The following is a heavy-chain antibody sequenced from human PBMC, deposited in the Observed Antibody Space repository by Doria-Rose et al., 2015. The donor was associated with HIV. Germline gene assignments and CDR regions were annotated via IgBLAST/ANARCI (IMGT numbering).Heavy chain of an antibody. D-gene: IGHD6-13*01. CDR2: IFSDDKR. CDR3: ARIKSSRWYHKYYFDF. J-gene: IGHJ4*02. Sequence: SGPVLVKPTETLTLTCTVSGVSLSSPGMGVSWIRQPPGKALEWLANIFSDDKRSYKTSLKSRLTISRVTSKSQVVLTMTDMDPVDTATYYCARIKSSRWYHKYYFDFWGQGTLVIVSA. V-gene: IGHV2-26*01. CDR1: GVSLSSPGMG.